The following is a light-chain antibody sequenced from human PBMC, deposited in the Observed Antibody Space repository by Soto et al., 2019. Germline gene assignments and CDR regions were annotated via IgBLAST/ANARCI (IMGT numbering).Light chain of an antibody. V-gene: IGKV1-12*01. CDR2: AAS. CDR3: QQANSFPWT. Sequence: DIKLTQSPSSLSASVGDRVIITCRASQGISNWLAWYQQKPGRAPKLLISAASSLQSGVPSRFSGSGSGTDFTLTITSLQPEDFATYYCQQANSFPWTFGQVTNVDIK. CDR1: QGISNW. J-gene: IGKJ1*01.